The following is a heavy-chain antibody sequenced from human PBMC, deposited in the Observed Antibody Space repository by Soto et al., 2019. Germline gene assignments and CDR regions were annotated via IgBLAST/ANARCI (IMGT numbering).Heavy chain of an antibody. D-gene: IGHD5-18*01. J-gene: IGHJ3*02. CDR2: FDPEDGET. V-gene: IGHV1-24*01. CDR1: GYTLTELS. Sequence: GASVKVCCKVSGYTLTELSMYWVRQAPGKGLEWMGGFDPEDGETIYAQKFQGRVTMTEDTSTDTAYMELSSLRSEDTAVYYCATEYSYGPAAFDIWGQGTMVTVSS. CDR3: ATEYSYGPAAFDI.